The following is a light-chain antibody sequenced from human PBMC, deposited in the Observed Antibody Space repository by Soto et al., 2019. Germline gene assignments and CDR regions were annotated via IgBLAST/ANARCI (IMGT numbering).Light chain of an antibody. CDR2: DAS. CDR1: QTISNW. J-gene: IGKJ4*01. Sequence: IKMTHTPSTQSASGGDSRTLSCPSRQTISNWLAWYQQKPGKAPKVLIYDASTLDGGVPSRFSGRRSGAVFALTISSLRPSDFATYFCQQYNTAPLTFGGGTKVDNK. V-gene: IGKV1-5*01. CDR3: QQYNTAPLT.